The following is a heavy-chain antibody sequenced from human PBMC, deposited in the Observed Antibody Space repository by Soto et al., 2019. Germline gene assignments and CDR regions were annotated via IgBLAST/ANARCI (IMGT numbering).Heavy chain of an antibody. CDR1: GGTIRSPDW. D-gene: IGHD6-19*01. V-gene: IGHV4-4*02. J-gene: IGHJ5*02. CDR2: IFQSGST. CDR3: ARGRGRYSSGWSWFDP. Sequence: PSETRSLTCGVLGGTIRSPDWWTWVRHPPGKGLEWSGEIFQSGSTNYTPSLEGRVTISVDKSKNQFSLRLTSVTAADTAVYFCARGRGRYSSGWSWFDPWGQGILVTVSS.